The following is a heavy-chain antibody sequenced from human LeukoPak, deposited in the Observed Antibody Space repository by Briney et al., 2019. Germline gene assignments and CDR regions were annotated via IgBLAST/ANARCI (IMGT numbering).Heavy chain of an antibody. D-gene: IGHD5-12*01. CDR1: GFTFSDYS. CDR3: AREHFLVAKAFDI. J-gene: IGHJ3*02. CDR2: ITSSGTYI. V-gene: IGHV3-21*01. Sequence: GGSLRLSCAASGFTFSDYSMNWVRQAPGKGLEWVSSITSSGTYIYYADSVKGRFTISRDNAKNSLYLQMNSLRAEDTAVYYCAREHFLVAKAFDIWGQGTMVTVSS.